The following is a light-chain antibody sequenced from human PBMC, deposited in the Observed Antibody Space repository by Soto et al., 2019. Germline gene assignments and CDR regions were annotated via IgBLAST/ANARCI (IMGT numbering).Light chain of an antibody. CDR1: SSDVGSYNR. CDR3: SSYTSSSTYV. Sequence: QSALTHPPSVSGCPGQSVTISCTGTSSDVGSYNRVSWYQQPPGTAPKLMIYEVSNRPSGVPDRFSGSKSGNTASLTISGLQAEDEADYYCSSYTSSSTYVFGTGTKVTVL. V-gene: IGLV2-18*02. CDR2: EVS. J-gene: IGLJ1*01.